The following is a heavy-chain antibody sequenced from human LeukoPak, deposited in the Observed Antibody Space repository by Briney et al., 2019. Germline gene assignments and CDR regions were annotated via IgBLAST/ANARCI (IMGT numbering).Heavy chain of an antibody. CDR3: ARGSNGGTSDGPDFDY. J-gene: IGHJ4*02. V-gene: IGHV3-13*01. CDR2: IGTAGDT. CDR1: GFTFSSYD. Sequence: PGGSLRLSCAASGFTFSSYDMHWVRQATGKGLEWVSAIGTAGDTYYPGSVKGRFTISRENAKNSLYLQMNSLRAEDTAVYYCARGSNGGTSDGPDFDYWGQGTLVTVSS. D-gene: IGHD4-23*01.